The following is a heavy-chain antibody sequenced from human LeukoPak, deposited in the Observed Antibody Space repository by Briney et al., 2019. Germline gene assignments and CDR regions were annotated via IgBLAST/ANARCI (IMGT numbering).Heavy chain of an antibody. Sequence: PGGSLRLSCTASGFTFSGYAMSWVRQAPGKGLEWVSSISGSGGSPYYADSVKGRFTISRDNSKNTLYLQMNSLRAEDTAVYYCAKGPLLWDWGQGTLVTVSS. D-gene: IGHD2/OR15-2a*01. CDR1: GFTFSGYA. CDR2: ISGSGGSP. CDR3: AKGPLLWD. V-gene: IGHV3-23*01. J-gene: IGHJ4*02.